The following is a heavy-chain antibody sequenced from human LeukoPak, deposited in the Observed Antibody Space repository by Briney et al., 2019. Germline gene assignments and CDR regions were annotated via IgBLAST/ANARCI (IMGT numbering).Heavy chain of an antibody. D-gene: IGHD1-1*01. J-gene: IGHJ5*02. CDR2: TYYRSKWYN. Sequence: SQTLSLTCAISGDSVSSNSAAWNWIRQSPSRGLEWLGRTYYRSKWYNDYAVSVKSRITINPDTSKNQFSLQQNSVTPEDTAVYYCARGGYNWNDVWFDPWGQGTLVTVSS. CDR3: ARGGYNWNDVWFDP. V-gene: IGHV6-1*01. CDR1: GDSVSSNSAA.